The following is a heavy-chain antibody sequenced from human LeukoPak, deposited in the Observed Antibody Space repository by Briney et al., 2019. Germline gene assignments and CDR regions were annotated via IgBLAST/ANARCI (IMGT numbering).Heavy chain of an antibody. CDR1: GCTFSSYA. D-gene: IGHD3-16*02. CDR2: IIPIFGTA. Sequence: SVKVSCKASGCTFSSYAISWVRQAPGQGLEWKGGIIPIFGTANYAQKFQGRVTITADESTSTAYMELSSLRSEDTAVYYCARDPEGYDYVWGSYRSNWFDPWGQGTLVTVSS. J-gene: IGHJ5*02. CDR3: ARDPEGYDYVWGSYRSNWFDP. V-gene: IGHV1-69*13.